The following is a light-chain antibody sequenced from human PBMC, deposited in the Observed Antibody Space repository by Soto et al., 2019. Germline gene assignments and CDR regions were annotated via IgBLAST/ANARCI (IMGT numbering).Light chain of an antibody. CDR3: QQYNNWPWT. CDR1: QTISTW. V-gene: IGKV1-5*01. J-gene: IGKJ1*01. Sequence: DIQMTQSPPTLSASVGDRVTITCRASQTISTWMAWYQQKPGKAPKLLVYDASTLQSGVASRFSGSGSGTDFTLTISSLQSEDLAAYYCQQYNNWPWTFGQGTKVDIK. CDR2: DAS.